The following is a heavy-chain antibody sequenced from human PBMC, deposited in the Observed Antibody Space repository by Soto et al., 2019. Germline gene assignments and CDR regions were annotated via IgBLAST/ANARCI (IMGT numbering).Heavy chain of an antibody. V-gene: IGHV1-69*19. Sequence: QVQLVQSGPEMKKPGSAVKVSCKASGGTFNTYAMNWVRQVPGQGIEWMGGIFPMFDVPRYAQKFQGRVTITLDESSTTAYMDLSSLRFDDTAVYYCARSVGSGGVIGGFDYWGQGTLVSV. D-gene: IGHD3-16*02. CDR3: ARSVGSGGVIGGFDY. CDR1: GGTFNTYA. J-gene: IGHJ4*02. CDR2: IFPMFDVP.